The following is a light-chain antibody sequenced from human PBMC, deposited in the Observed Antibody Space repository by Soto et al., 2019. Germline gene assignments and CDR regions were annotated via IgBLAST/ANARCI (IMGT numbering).Light chain of an antibody. CDR2: WAS. Sequence: DIVMTQSPDSLAVSLGERATINCKSSQSVLYSSNNKNYLAWYQQKPGQPPKLLIYWASTRESGVPDRFSGSGSGTDFTLTISSLQAEEVAVYYCQHYYSTPYTFGQGTKLEI. J-gene: IGKJ2*01. CDR3: QHYYSTPYT. CDR1: QSVLYSSNNKNY. V-gene: IGKV4-1*01.